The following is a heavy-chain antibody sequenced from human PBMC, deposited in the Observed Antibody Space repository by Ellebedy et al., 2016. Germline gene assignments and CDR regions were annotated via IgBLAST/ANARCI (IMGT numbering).Heavy chain of an antibody. V-gene: IGHV4-34*01. CDR2: IDHRGTT. D-gene: IGHD6-6*01. CDR3: ARSGTYSRSSQFDY. Sequence: SETLSLTCAVYGGSFSAYYWSWIRQPPGKGLEWIGEIDHRGTTTYRPSFQSRVTISVDTSKNQFSLKLSSVTAADTAVYYCARSGTYSRSSQFDYWGQGNRVTVSS. J-gene: IGHJ4*02. CDR1: GGSFSAYY.